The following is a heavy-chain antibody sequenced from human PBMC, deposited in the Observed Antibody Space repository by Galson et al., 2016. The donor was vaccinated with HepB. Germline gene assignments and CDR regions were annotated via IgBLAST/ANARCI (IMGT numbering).Heavy chain of an antibody. CDR3: ARVMNDNDVGDY. V-gene: IGHV3-7*03. D-gene: IGHD1-1*01. Sequence: SLRLSCAATGFSFSSYWMSWVRQAPGKGLQWVANIRHDGGTQNYVHSVEGRFAISRDNAKNSLYLQMDSLRAEEEAVYYCARVMNDNDVGDYWGQGTLVTVST. J-gene: IGHJ4*02. CDR1: GFSFSSYW. CDR2: IRHDGGTQ.